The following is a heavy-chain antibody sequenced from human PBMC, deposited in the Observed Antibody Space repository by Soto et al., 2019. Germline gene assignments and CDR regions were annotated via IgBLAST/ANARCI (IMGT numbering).Heavy chain of an antibody. CDR1: GFTFSDYY. J-gene: IGHJ3*02. V-gene: IGHV3-11*05. Sequence: PGGSPRLSCAASGFTFSDYYMSWIRQAPGKGLEWVSYISSSSSYTNYADSVKGRFTISRDNAKNSLYLQMNSLRAEDTAVYYCARVGYYDSSGADALDIWGKGTMVTVSS. CDR2: ISSSSSYT. CDR3: ARVGYYDSSGADALDI. D-gene: IGHD3-22*01.